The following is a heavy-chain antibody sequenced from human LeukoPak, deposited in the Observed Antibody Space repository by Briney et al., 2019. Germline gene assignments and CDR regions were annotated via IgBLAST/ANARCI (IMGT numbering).Heavy chain of an antibody. Sequence: PGGSLRLSCAASAFTFSSGAMSWVRQSPGKGLEWVSAMSGSGGSTYYADSVKGRFTISRDNSKTTLYLQTKSLRAEDTAVYYCAKVIVGATNSYWGQGTLVTVSS. D-gene: IGHD1-26*01. CDR2: MSGSGGST. V-gene: IGHV3-23*01. CDR1: AFTFSSGA. J-gene: IGHJ4*02. CDR3: AKVIVGATNSY.